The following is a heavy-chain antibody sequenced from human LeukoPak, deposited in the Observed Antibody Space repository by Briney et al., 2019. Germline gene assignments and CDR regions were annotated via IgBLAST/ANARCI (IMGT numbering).Heavy chain of an antibody. V-gene: IGHV3-23*01. Sequence: GGSLRLSCAASRFTFSSYAMRWVRQAPGKGQEWVSVISASGANTYYADSVKGRFTISRDNSKTTLYLQMDSLRAEDTAVYYCAKSSGGTCLTTDAFDIWGQGTMVTVSS. D-gene: IGHD2-15*01. CDR2: ISASGANT. CDR1: RFTFSSYA. CDR3: AKSSGGTCLTTDAFDI. J-gene: IGHJ3*02.